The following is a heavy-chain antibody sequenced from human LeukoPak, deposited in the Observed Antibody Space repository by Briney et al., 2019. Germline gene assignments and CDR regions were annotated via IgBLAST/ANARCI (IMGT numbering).Heavy chain of an antibody. V-gene: IGHV3-23*01. D-gene: IGHD2/OR15-2a*01. Sequence: GGSLRLSCAASGFTFSSYAVSWVRQAPGKGLEWVSAISGSGGSTYYADSVKGRFTISRDNSKNTVYLQMNSLSAEDTAVYYCAREQISRDFDNWGQGTLVIVSS. J-gene: IGHJ4*02. CDR3: AREQISRDFDN. CDR1: GFTFSSYA. CDR2: ISGSGGST.